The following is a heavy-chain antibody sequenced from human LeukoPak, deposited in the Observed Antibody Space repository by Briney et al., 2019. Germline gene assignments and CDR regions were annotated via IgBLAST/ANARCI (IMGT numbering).Heavy chain of an antibody. CDR2: IKSKTDGGTT. V-gene: IGHV3-15*01. D-gene: IGHD3-9*01. J-gene: IGHJ4*02. CDR1: VFNFSNAW. Sequence: PGGSLRLSSVAAVFNFSNAWMRWVRQAPGKGLEWVGRIKSKTDGGTTDYAAPVKGRFTISRDDSKNTLYLQMNSLKTEDTAVDDYSTRMIVDYGILTGYYLNDYWGQGTLVTVSS. CDR3: STRMIVDYGILTGYYLNDY.